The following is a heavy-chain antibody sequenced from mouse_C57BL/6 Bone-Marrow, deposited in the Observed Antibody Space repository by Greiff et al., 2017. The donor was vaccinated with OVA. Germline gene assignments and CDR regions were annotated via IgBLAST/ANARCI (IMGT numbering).Heavy chain of an antibody. V-gene: IGHV1-7*01. CDR1: GYTFTSYW. CDR3: ARDDYEAMDY. Sequence: QVQLKEPGAELAKPGASVKLSCKASGYTFTSYWMHWVKQRPGQGLEWIGYINPSSGYTHSNQKFKDKATLTVDKSSSTAYMQLSSLTYEDAAVDYWARDDYEAMDYWGQGTAVTGSA. D-gene: IGHD2-4*01. J-gene: IGHJ4*01. CDR2: INPSSGYT.